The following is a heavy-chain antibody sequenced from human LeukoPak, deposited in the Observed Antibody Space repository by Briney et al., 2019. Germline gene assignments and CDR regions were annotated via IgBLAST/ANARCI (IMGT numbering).Heavy chain of an antibody. CDR1: GYTFTSYD. CDR3: ARGGCSSTSCYDP. J-gene: IGHJ5*02. V-gene: IGHV1-8*03. CDR2: MNPNSGNT. D-gene: IGHD2-2*01. Sequence: ASVKVSCKVSGYTFTSYDINWVRQATGQGLEWMGWMNPNSGNTGYAQKFQGRVTITRNTSISTAYMELSSLRSEDTAVYYCARGGCSSTSCYDPWGQGTLVTVSS.